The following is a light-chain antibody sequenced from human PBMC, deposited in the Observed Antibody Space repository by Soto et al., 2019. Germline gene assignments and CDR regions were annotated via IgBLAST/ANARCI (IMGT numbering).Light chain of an antibody. CDR2: ESD. CDR1: SSDVGTYNL. V-gene: IGLV2-23*01. Sequence: QSVLTQPASVSGSPGQTITFACTGTSSDVGTYNLVSWYQQHPGKAPKLMIYESDKRPSGVSNRFSGSKSGNTASLTISGLQAEDEADYYCCSFVGTSYVFATGTKVTVL. J-gene: IGLJ1*01. CDR3: CSFVGTSYV.